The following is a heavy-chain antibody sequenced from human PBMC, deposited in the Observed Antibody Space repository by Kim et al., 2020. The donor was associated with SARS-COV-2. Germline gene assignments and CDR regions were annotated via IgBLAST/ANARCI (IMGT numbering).Heavy chain of an antibody. Sequence: GGSLRLSCAASGFTFKDYALSWVRQARGRGLEWVASIGGLGVSTYYADSVEGRFTISRDNSKNTLFLQMTSLGDEDTAIYYCAIFRPDADTAGDYWGRG. J-gene: IGHJ4*02. CDR1: GFTFKDYA. CDR2: IGGLGVST. CDR3: AIFRPDADTAGDY. D-gene: IGHD6-6*01. V-gene: IGHV3-23*01.